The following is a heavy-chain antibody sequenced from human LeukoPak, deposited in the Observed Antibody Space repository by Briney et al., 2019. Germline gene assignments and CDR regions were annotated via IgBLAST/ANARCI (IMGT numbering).Heavy chain of an antibody. Sequence: WGSLRLSCAASGFTFNNYNMNWVRQAPGKALECVSSITSSGTYIFYADSVKGRFTISRDNAKTSLYLQMNSLRAEDTAVYYCARDLSGIAGYTYGRGIDYWGQGTLVTVSS. D-gene: IGHD5-18*01. CDR3: ARDLSGIAGYTYGRGIDY. CDR2: ITSSGTYI. V-gene: IGHV3-21*01. CDR1: GFTFNNYN. J-gene: IGHJ4*02.